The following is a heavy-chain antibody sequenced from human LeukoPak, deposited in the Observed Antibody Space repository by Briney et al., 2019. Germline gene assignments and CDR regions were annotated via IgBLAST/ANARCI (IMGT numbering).Heavy chain of an antibody. J-gene: IGHJ4*02. CDR1: GFTFSDYY. V-gene: IGHV3-11*01. CDR2: ISSSGSTI. Sequence: GGSLRHSCAASGFTFSDYYMSWIRQAPGKGLEWVSYISSSGSTIYYADSVKGRFTISRDNAKNSLYLQMNSLRAEDTAVYYCARRSRFLEWLLSYYFDYWGQGTLVTVSS. CDR3: ARRSRFLEWLLSYYFDY. D-gene: IGHD3-3*01.